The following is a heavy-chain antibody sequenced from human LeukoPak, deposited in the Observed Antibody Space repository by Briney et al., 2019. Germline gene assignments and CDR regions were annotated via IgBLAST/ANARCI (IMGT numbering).Heavy chain of an antibody. Sequence: ASVKVSCKVSGYTLTELSMHWVRQAPGKGLEWMGGFDPEDGETIYAQKLQGRVTMTTDTSTSTAYMELRSLRSDDTAVYYCARDRSVVLESPRPPTFDIWGQGTMVTVSS. CDR2: FDPEDGET. CDR3: ARDRSVVLESPRPPTFDI. J-gene: IGHJ3*02. D-gene: IGHD1-1*01. V-gene: IGHV1-24*01. CDR1: GYTLTELS.